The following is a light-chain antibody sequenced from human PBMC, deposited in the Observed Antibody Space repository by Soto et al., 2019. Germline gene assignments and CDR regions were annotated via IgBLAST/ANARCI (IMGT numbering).Light chain of an antibody. CDR2: KAS. J-gene: IGKJ1*01. CDR3: LQYETYWT. V-gene: IGKV1-5*03. Sequence: DIQMTQSPSTLSASLGDRVTITCRASQTISDWLAWHQQKPGKAPKLLIYKASSLESGVPSRFSGSGSGTEFTLTISSLQPDDFATYYCLQYETYWTFGQGTKVDI. CDR1: QTISDW.